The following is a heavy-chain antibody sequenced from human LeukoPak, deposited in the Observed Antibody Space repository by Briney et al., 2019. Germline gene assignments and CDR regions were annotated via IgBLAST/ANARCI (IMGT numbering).Heavy chain of an antibody. D-gene: IGHD3-10*01. CDR3: ASEGVGHEGYAFDI. CDR1: GFTFDDYA. CDR2: ISWNSGSI. Sequence: GGSLRLSCAASGFTFDDYAMHWVRQAPGKGLEWVPGISWNSGSIGYADSVKGRFTISRDSAKNSLYLQMNSLRAEDTALYYCASEGVGHEGYAFDIWGQGTMVTVSS. J-gene: IGHJ3*02. V-gene: IGHV3-9*01.